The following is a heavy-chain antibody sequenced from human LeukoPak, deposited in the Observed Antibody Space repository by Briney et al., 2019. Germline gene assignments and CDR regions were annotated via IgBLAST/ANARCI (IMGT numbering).Heavy chain of an antibody. V-gene: IGHV1-46*01. J-gene: IGHJ3*02. CDR2: INPSGGST. D-gene: IGHD5-24*01. CDR3: ASVSERWLQSDYGAFDI. CDR1: GYTFTSYY. Sequence: ASVKVSCKASGYTFTSYYMHWVRQAPGQGLEWMGIINPSGGSTSYAQKFQGRVTMTRDTSTSTVYMELRSLRSDDTAVYYCASVSERWLQSDYGAFDIWGQGTMVTVSS.